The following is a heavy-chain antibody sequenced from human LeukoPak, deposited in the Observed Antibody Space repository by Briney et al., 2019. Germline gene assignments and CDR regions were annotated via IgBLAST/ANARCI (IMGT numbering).Heavy chain of an antibody. CDR3: ARHPYSYEGSFDY. Sequence: PSGTLSLTCTVSGGSISSYYWSWIRQPPGKGLEWIGYIYYSGSTSYNPSLKSRVTISVDTSKNQFSLKLSSVTAADTAVYYCARHPYSYEGSFDYWGQGTLVTVSS. CDR2: IYYSGST. CDR1: GGSISSYY. J-gene: IGHJ4*02. V-gene: IGHV4-59*08. D-gene: IGHD5-18*01.